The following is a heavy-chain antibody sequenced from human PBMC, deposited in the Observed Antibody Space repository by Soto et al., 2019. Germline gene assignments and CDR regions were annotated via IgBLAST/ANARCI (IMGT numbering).Heavy chain of an antibody. CDR2: ISGSGGST. V-gene: IGHV3-23*01. D-gene: IGHD2-15*01. J-gene: IGHJ4*02. Sequence: EVQLLESGGGLVQPGGSLRLSCAASGFTFSSYAMSWVRQAPGKGLEWVSAISGSGGSTYYADSVKGRFTISRDNSKNTLYLQMSSLRAEDTAVYYCATSCDIVVVVAATGDYWGQGTLVTVSS. CDR1: GFTFSSYA. CDR3: ATSCDIVVVVAATGDY.